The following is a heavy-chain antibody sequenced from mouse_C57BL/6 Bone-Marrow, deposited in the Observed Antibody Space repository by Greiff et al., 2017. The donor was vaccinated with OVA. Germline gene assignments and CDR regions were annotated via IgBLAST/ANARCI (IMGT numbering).Heavy chain of an antibody. J-gene: IGHJ3*01. CDR2: IDPSDSYT. Sequence: QVQLQQPGAELVKPGASVKLSCKASGSTFTSYWMQWVKQRPGQGLEWIGEIDPSDSYTNYNQKFKGKATLTVDTSSSTAYMQLNSLTSEDSAVYYCASAVFAYWGQGTLVTVSA. V-gene: IGHV1-50*01. CDR3: ASAVFAY. CDR1: GSTFTSYW.